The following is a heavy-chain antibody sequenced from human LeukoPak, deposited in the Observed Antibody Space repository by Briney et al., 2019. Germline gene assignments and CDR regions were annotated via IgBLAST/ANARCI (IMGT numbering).Heavy chain of an antibody. V-gene: IGHV3-23*01. D-gene: IGHD6-13*01. CDR3: AKDPTAAAGTWSDY. CDR2: ISGSGGST. J-gene: IGHJ4*02. CDR1: GFTFSSYA. Sequence: GGSLRLSCAASGFTFSSYAMSWVRQAPGKGLEWVSAISGSGGSTYYADSVKGRLTISRDNSKNTLYLQMNSLRAEDTAVYYCAKDPTAAAGTWSDYWGQGTLVTVSS.